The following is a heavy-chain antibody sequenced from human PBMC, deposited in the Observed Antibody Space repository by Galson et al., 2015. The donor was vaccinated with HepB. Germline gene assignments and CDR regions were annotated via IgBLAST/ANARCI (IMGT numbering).Heavy chain of an antibody. D-gene: IGHD2-15*01. CDR1: GDSISSSVYS. CDR2: AYYSRST. V-gene: IGHV4-31*03. Sequence: QVQLQESGPGLLRPSQTLALTCTVSGDSISSSVYSWGWIRQHPEKGLEWIGYAYYSRSTFYNSSLKSRLTISIDSSNNEFSLKLTSVTAADTAIYYWARGPAGRRFDYWDQGILITVSS. J-gene: IGHJ4*02. CDR3: ARGPAGRRFDY.